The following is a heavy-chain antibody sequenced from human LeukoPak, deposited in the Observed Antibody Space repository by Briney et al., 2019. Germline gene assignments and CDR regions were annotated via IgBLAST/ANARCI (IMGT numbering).Heavy chain of an antibody. D-gene: IGHD3-10*01. CDR2: ISYDGSNK. V-gene: IGHV3-30*18. CDR3: AKGGITMVRDYFDY. J-gene: IGHJ4*02. CDR1: EFTFSSYG. Sequence: GGSLRLSCAASEFTFSSYGMHWVRQAPGKGLEWVAVISYDGSNKYYADSVKGRFTIPRDNSKNTLYLQMNSLRAEDTAVYYCAKGGITMVRDYFDYWGQGTLVTVSS.